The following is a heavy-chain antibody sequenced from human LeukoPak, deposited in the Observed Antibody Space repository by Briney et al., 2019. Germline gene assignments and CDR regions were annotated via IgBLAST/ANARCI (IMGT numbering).Heavy chain of an antibody. Sequence: GGSLRLSCAVSGSTFSNYYFNWVRQAPGKGLEWVSTISASGGSTYYSDSVKGRFTISRDNSKNTLYLQMNSLRADDTAVYYCANLRNAYWGQGTLVTVSS. CDR3: ANLRNAY. CDR1: GSTFSNYY. CDR2: ISASGGST. J-gene: IGHJ4*02. V-gene: IGHV3-23*01.